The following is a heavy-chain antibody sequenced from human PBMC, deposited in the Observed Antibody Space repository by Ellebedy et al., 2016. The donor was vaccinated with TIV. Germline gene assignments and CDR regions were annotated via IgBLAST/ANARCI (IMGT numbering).Heavy chain of an antibody. V-gene: IGHV1-24*01. CDR1: GYTFTSYD. CDR2: FDPEDGET. Sequence: ASVKVSCKASGYTFTSYDINWVRQATGKGLEWMGGFDPEDGETIYAQKFQGRVTMTEDTSTDTAYMELSSLRSEDTAVYYCAAIAVAGLNFDYWGQGTLVTVSS. J-gene: IGHJ4*02. D-gene: IGHD6-19*01. CDR3: AAIAVAGLNFDY.